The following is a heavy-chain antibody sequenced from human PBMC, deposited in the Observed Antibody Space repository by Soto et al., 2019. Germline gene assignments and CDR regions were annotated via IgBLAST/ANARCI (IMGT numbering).Heavy chain of an antibody. D-gene: IGHD6-19*01. CDR1: GGSFSGYY. J-gene: IGHJ4*02. CDR2: INHSGST. Sequence: PSETLSLTCAVYGGSFSGYYWSWIRQPPGKGLEWIGEINHSGSTNYNPSLKSRVTISVDTSKNQFSLKLSSVTAADTAVYYCARGPGEVAGTKDYWGQGTLVTVSS. CDR3: ARGPGEVAGTKDY. V-gene: IGHV4-34*01.